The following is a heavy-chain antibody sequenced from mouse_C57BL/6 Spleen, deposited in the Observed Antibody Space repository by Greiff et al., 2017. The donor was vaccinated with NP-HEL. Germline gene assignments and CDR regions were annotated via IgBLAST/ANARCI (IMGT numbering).Heavy chain of an antibody. CDR2: IYPGSGNT. Sequence: QVQLKQSGAELVRPGASVKLSCKASGYTFTDYYINWVKQRPGQGLEWIARIYPGSGNTYYNEKFKGKATLTAEKSSSTAYMQLSSLTSEDSAVYFCAGNSNYEAMDYWGQGTSVTVSS. J-gene: IGHJ4*01. CDR3: AGNSNYEAMDY. CDR1: GYTFTDYY. V-gene: IGHV1-76*01. D-gene: IGHD2-5*01.